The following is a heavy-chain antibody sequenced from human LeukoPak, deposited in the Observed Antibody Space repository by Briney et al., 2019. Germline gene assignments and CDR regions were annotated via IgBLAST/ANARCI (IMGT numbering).Heavy chain of an antibody. CDR1: GITFRSNA. CDR3: ARGLLGAPTTYFDH. CDR2: VTYDGSNK. Sequence: GGSLRLSCAASGITFRSNAMHWVRQAPGKGLEWVAVVTYDGSNKYYADSVKGRFTISRDNSKNTLYLQMNSLRAEDTAVYYCARGLLGAPTTYFDHWGQGTLVTVSS. V-gene: IGHV3-30-3*01. J-gene: IGHJ4*02. D-gene: IGHD1-26*01.